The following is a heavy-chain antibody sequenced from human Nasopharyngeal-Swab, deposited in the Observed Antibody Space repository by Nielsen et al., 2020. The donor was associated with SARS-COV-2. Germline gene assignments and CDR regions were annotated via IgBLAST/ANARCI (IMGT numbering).Heavy chain of an antibody. CDR1: GYTSTSYY. J-gene: IGHJ5*02. Sequence: ASVKVSCKASGYTSTSYYMHWVRQAPGQGLEWMGIINPSGGSTSYAQKFQGRVTMTRDTSTSTVYMELSSLRSEDTAVYYCAREPGDGVSWFDPWGQGTPVTVSS. D-gene: IGHD3-10*01. CDR2: INPSGGST. V-gene: IGHV1-46*01. CDR3: AREPGDGVSWFDP.